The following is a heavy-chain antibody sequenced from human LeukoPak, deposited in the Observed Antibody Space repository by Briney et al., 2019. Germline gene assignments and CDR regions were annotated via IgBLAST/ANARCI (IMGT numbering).Heavy chain of an antibody. V-gene: IGHV1-69*05. CDR1: GGTFSSYA. CDR2: IIPIFGTA. CDR3: ARVDTVTL. J-gene: IGHJ1*01. D-gene: IGHD4-17*01. Sequence: GASVKVSCKASGGTFSSYAISWVRQAPGQGLEWMGGIIPIFGTANYAQKFQGRVTMTRDMSISTAYMELSRLRFDDTAVYYCARVDTVTLWGQGTLVTVSS.